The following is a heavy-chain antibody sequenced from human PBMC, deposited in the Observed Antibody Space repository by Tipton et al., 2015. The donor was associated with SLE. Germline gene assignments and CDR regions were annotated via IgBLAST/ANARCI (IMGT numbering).Heavy chain of an antibody. CDR1: GGSISSHY. CDR3: ASRGAAAAPGWYFDL. D-gene: IGHD6-13*01. Sequence: LRLSCTVPGGSISSHYWSWIRQPPGKGLEWIGYIYYSGSTNYNPSLKSRVTISVDTSKNQFSLKLSSVTAADTAVYYCASRGAAAAPGWYFDLWGRGTLVTVSS. CDR2: IYYSGST. J-gene: IGHJ2*01. V-gene: IGHV4-59*11.